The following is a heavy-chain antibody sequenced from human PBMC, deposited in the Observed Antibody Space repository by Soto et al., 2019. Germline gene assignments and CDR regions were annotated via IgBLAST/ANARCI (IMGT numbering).Heavy chain of an antibody. J-gene: IGHJ5*02. D-gene: IGHD3-22*01. CDR2: IYYSGST. Sequence: SETLSLTCTVSGGSISSYYWSWIRQPPGKGLEWIGYIYYSGSTNYNPSLKSRVTISVDTSKNQFSLKLSSVTAADTAVYYCARNSKVGVWFDPWGQGTRVTVSS. V-gene: IGHV4-59*08. CDR3: ARNSKVGVWFDP. CDR1: GGSISSYY.